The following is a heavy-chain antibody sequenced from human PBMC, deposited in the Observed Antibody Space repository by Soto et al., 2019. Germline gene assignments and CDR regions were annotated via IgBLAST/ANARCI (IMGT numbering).Heavy chain of an antibody. V-gene: IGHV3-53*01. Sequence: EVQLVESGGGLIQPGGSLRLSCAVSGFTVSNNYMSWVRQAPGKGLEGVSVIYSGGYTAYGDSVKGRFTISRDNSKNNLYLKMKSLRGGDAAVFYGARGAGGGGYWGQGTLVTVSS. D-gene: IGHD3-10*01. CDR3: ARGAGGGGY. J-gene: IGHJ4*02. CDR2: IYSGGYT. CDR1: GFTVSNNY.